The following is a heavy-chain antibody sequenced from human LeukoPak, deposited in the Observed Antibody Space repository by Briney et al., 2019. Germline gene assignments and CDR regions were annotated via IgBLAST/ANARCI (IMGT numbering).Heavy chain of an antibody. D-gene: IGHD2-2*01. CDR1: GGSISSYY. CDR2: IYTSGST. Sequence: SETLSLTCTVSGGSISSYYWSWIRQPPGKGLEWIGYIYTSGSTNCNPSLKSRVTISVDTSKNQFSLKLSSVTAADTAVYYCARLIVPAALMDVWGKGTTVTVSS. J-gene: IGHJ6*03. V-gene: IGHV4-4*09. CDR3: ARLIVPAALMDV.